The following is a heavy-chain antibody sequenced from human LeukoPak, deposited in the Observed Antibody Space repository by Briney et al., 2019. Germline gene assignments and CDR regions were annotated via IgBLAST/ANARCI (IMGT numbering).Heavy chain of an antibody. CDR1: GGSFSGYY. CDR3: ARRGGYSYGYVVDY. CDR2: INHSGST. V-gene: IGHV4-34*01. D-gene: IGHD5-18*01. Sequence: SGTLSLTCAVYGGSFSGYYWSWIRQPPGKGLEWIGEINHSGSTNYNPSLKSRVTISVDTSKNQFSLKLSSVTAADTAVYYCARRGGYSYGYVVDYWGQGTLVTVSS. J-gene: IGHJ4*02.